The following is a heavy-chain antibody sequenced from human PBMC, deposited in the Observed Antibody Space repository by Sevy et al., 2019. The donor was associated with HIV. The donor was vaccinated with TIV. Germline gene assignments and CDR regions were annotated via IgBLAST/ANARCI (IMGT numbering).Heavy chain of an antibody. CDR1: GFTFSNAW. D-gene: IGHD5-12*01. Sequence: GGSLRLSCAASGFTFSNAWMSWVRQAPGKGLEWVGRIKSKTDGGTTDYAAPVKGRFTISRDDSKNTLYLQMTSLKTEDTDIYYCTTDSHLRWLSALLDYWGEGTLVPVSS. CDR3: TTDSHLRWLSALLDY. J-gene: IGHJ4*02. V-gene: IGHV3-15*01. CDR2: IKSKTDGGTT.